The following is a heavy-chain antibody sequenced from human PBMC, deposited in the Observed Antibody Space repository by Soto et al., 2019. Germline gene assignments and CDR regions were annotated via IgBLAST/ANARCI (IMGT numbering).Heavy chain of an antibody. J-gene: IGHJ4*02. D-gene: IGHD6-25*01. CDR2: IYWDDDK. CDR3: AHRLWDNSGYWDVGYFDS. CDR1: GFSLSTSGVG. V-gene: IGHV2-5*02. Sequence: QITLKESGPTLVKPTQTLTLTCTFSGFSLSTSGVGVGWIRQPPGKALECLALIYWDDDKRYTPSLKSRLTIPKDTSKNQGVLTMTNMDPVDTATYYCAHRLWDNSGYWDVGYFDSWGQGTLVTVSS.